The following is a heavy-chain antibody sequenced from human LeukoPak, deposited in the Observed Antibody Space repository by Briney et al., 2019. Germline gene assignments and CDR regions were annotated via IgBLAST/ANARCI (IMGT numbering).Heavy chain of an antibody. CDR3: ARGPDCSGGSCYPYWFDP. J-gene: IGHJ5*02. V-gene: IGHV4-34*01. CDR1: GGSFSGYY. Sequence: SETLSLTCAVYGGSFSGYYWSWIRQPPGKGLEWIGEIKHSGSTNYNPSLKSRVTISVDTSKNQFSLKLSSVTAADMAVYYCARGPDCSGGSCYPYWFDPWGQGTLVTVSS. D-gene: IGHD2-15*01. CDR2: IKHSGST.